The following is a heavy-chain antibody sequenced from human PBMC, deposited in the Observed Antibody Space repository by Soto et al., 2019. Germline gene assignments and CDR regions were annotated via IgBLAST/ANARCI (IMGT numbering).Heavy chain of an antibody. V-gene: IGHV3-33*01. Sequence: GGSLRLSCAASGFTFSSYGMHWVRQAPGKGLEWVAVIWYDGSNKYYADSVKGRFTISRDNSKNTLYLQMNSLRAEDTAVYYCARGYCSGGSCQDAFDIWGQGTMVTVSS. D-gene: IGHD2-15*01. CDR3: ARGYCSGGSCQDAFDI. CDR2: IWYDGSNK. CDR1: GFTFSSYG. J-gene: IGHJ3*02.